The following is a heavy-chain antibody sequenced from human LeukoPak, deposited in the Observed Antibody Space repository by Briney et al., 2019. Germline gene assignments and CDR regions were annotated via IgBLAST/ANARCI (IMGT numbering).Heavy chain of an antibody. V-gene: IGHV1-8*01. CDR1: GDTFSTYD. CDR3: ARLGFWSGHDYYYGMDV. D-gene: IGHD3-3*01. Sequence: ASVKVSCKASGDTFSTYDMNWVRQATGQGLEYMGWMNPNSGNTGYAQKFQGRVTMTRDTAITTAYMELSNLRSDDTAVYYCARLGFWSGHDYYYGMDVWGQGTTVTVSS. CDR2: MNPNSGNT. J-gene: IGHJ6*02.